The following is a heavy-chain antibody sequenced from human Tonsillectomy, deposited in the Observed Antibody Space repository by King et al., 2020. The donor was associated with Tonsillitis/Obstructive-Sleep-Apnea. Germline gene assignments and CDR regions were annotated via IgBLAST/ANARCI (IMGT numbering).Heavy chain of an antibody. V-gene: IGHV4-34*02. CDR3: ARGRGRVVVVPVYNWFDP. CDR2: ISHSGGT. CDR1: GGSFSGYY. J-gene: IGHJ5*02. Sequence: VQLQQWGAGLLKPSETLSLTCGAYGGSFSGYYWTWIRQPSGKGLEWIGEISHSGGTNYNPSLESRVTISVDTSKNQFSLRLNSVTAADTAVYYCARGRGRVVVVPVYNWFDPWGQGTLVTVSS. D-gene: IGHD2-2*01.